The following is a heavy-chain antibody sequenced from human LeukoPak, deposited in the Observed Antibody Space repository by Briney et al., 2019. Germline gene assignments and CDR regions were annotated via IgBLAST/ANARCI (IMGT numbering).Heavy chain of an antibody. CDR1: GSTFNSHA. V-gene: IGHV3-30*04. Sequence: GGSLRLSCAASGSTFNSHAVHWVRQAPGKGLGWVAVISFDGSNKYSADSVRGRFTISRDNSKKTLFLQMNSLRVEDTAVYYCATDPRSGRRFGDLMGMDVWGQGTTVTVSS. D-gene: IGHD3-10*01. J-gene: IGHJ6*02. CDR2: ISFDGSNK. CDR3: ATDPRSGRRFGDLMGMDV.